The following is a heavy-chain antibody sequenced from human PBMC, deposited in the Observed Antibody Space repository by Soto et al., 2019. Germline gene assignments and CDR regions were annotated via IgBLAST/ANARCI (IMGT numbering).Heavy chain of an antibody. D-gene: IGHD3-9*01. Sequence: QVQLQQWGAGLLKPSETLSLTCAVYGGSFSGYYWSWIRQPPGKGLEWIGEINHSGSTNYNPSLKSRVTISVDTSKNQFSLKLSSVTAADTAVYYCARTGYDILTGYKTDYWGQGTLVTVSS. CDR3: ARTGYDILTGYKTDY. J-gene: IGHJ4*02. V-gene: IGHV4-34*01. CDR2: INHSGST. CDR1: GGSFSGYY.